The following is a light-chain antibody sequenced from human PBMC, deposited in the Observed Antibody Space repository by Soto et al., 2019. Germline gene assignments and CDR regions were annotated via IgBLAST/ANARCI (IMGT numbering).Light chain of an antibody. Sequence: DIVLTQSPATLSLSPGERATLSCGASQSVSSSRLAWYQQKPALAPRLLIYDASSRATGIPDRFSGSGSGTDFTLTISRLEPDDFATFYCQQYKVYPYTFGQGSRLDIQ. V-gene: IGKV3D-20*01. CDR1: QSVSSSR. CDR3: QQYKVYPYT. CDR2: DAS. J-gene: IGKJ2*01.